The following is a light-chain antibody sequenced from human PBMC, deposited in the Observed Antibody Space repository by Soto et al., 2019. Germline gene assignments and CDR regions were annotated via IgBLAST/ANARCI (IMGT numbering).Light chain of an antibody. V-gene: IGKV3-20*01. CDR3: QQYGKPPS. J-gene: IGKJ4*01. Sequence: EIVLTQSPGTLSLSPGERATLSCRASRSATSSYLAWFQHKPGQAPRLLSYGASYRATGIPARFSGSGSGTDFTLIISRVEPEDFAVYYCQQYGKPPSFGGGAKVDSK. CDR1: RSATSSY. CDR2: GAS.